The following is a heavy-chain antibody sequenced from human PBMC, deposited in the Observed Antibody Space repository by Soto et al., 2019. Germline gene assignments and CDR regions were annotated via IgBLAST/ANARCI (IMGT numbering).Heavy chain of an antibody. J-gene: IGHJ6*02. CDR1: GGSFSGYY. CDR3: ASAPGIAARPGTYYYYYYGMDV. CDR2: INHSGST. Sequence: PSETLSLTCAVYGGSFSGYYWSWIRQPPGKGLEWIGEINHSGSTNYNPSLKSRVTISVDTSKNQFSLNLSAVTAADTAVYSCASAPGIAARPGTYYYYYYGMDVGGQGTTVTVSS. V-gene: IGHV4-34*01. D-gene: IGHD6-6*01.